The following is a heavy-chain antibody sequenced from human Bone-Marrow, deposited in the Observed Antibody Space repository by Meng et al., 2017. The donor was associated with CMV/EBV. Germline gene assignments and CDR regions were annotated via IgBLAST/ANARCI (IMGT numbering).Heavy chain of an antibody. V-gene: IGHV3-23*01. D-gene: IGHD3-10*01. CDR2: ISGSGGST. CDR3: ARTDGITMVRGVIINAYGIDY. Sequence: GGSLRLSCAASGFTFSSYAMSWVRQAPGKGLEWVSAISGSGGSTYYADSVKGRFTISRDNSKNTLYLQMGSLRAEDMAVYYCARTDGITMVRGVIINAYGIDYWGQGTLVTVSS. J-gene: IGHJ4*02. CDR1: GFTFSSYA.